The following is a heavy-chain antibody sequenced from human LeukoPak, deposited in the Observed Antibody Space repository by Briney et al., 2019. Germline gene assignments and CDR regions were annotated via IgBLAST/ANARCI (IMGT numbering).Heavy chain of an antibody. J-gene: IGHJ4*02. V-gene: IGHV3-30-3*01. CDR2: ISYDGSSR. CDR1: GFTLSSYA. CDR3: AKDSSSGYVDY. D-gene: IGHD3-22*01. Sequence: GGSLRLSCAASGFTLSSYAMNWVRQAPGKGLEWVAVISYDGSSRYYADSVKGRFTISRDNSKNTLYLQMNSLRAEDTAVYYCAKDSSSGYVDYWGQGTLVTVSS.